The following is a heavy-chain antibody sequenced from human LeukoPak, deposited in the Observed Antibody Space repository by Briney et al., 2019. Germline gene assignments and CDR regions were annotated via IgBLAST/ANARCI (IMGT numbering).Heavy chain of an antibody. D-gene: IGHD6-13*01. CDR2: IYYSGST. Sequence: SETLSLTCTVSGGSISSSSYYWGWIRQPPGKGLEWIGSIYYSGSTYYNPSLKSRVTISVDTSKNQFSLKLSSVTAADTAVYYCASRTSIAAAGIYGGYNWFDPWGQGTPVTVSS. V-gene: IGHV4-39*01. J-gene: IGHJ5*02. CDR1: GGSISSSSYY. CDR3: ASRTSIAAAGIYGGYNWFDP.